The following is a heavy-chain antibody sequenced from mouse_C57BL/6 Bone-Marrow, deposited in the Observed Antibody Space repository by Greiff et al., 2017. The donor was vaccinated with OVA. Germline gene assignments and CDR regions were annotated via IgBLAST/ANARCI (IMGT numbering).Heavy chain of an antibody. CDR1: GYTFTSYW. D-gene: IGHD1-1*01. V-gene: IGHV14-2*01. Sequence: VQLQQPGAELVKPGASVKMSCKASGYTFTSYWITWVKQRPGQGLEWIGRIDPEDGETKYAPKFQGKATITADTSSNTAYLQLSSLTSEDTAVYYCARYYGSSWFAYWGQGTLVTVSA. CDR2: IDPEDGET. CDR3: ARYYGSSWFAY. J-gene: IGHJ3*01.